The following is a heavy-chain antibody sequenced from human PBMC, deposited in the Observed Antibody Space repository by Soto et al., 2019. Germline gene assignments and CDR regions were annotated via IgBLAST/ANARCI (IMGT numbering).Heavy chain of an antibody. CDR2: ISHDGGNK. D-gene: IGHD3-16*01. J-gene: IGHJ4*02. V-gene: IGHV3-30-3*01. CDR1: GFTFSSYG. Sequence: QVPLVESGGGVVQPGTSLRLSCAASGFTFSSYGMHWVRQAPGKGLEWVAAISHDGGNKFYADTVKGRFTISRDNSKNTLYLQLNSLRAEDTAVYYCARDPGEIGDYWGQGTLVTVSS. CDR3: ARDPGEIGDY.